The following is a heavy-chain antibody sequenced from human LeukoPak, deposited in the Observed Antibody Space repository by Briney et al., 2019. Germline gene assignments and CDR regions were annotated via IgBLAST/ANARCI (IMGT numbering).Heavy chain of an antibody. CDR2: ISGSGGTT. Sequence: PGGSLRLSCAASGFTFNNYAMTWVRQAPGKGLEWVSVISGSGGTTNYADSVKGRFAISRDKSKNTLYLQMNSLRAEDTAVYYCAKGTDYDFWSGYSYHYGIHFWGQGTTVTVSS. J-gene: IGHJ6*02. D-gene: IGHD3-3*01. V-gene: IGHV3-23*01. CDR1: GFTFNNYA. CDR3: AKGTDYDFWSGYSYHYGIHF.